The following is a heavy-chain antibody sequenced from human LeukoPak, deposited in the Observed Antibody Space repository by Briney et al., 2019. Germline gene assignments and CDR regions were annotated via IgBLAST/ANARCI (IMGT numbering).Heavy chain of an antibody. V-gene: IGHV3-48*04. CDR1: GFTFSSYG. D-gene: IGHD3-3*01. J-gene: IGHJ4*02. CDR3: ARSARLMKGVVEVTALDD. Sequence: PGGSLRLSCAASGFTFSSYGMMWVRQAPGKGLEWIAYLSSSGSAFSYADSVKGRFTIARDNAKNSVYLEMNSLRADDTAVYYCARSARLMKGVVEVTALDDWGQGTLVTVSS. CDR2: LSSSGSAF.